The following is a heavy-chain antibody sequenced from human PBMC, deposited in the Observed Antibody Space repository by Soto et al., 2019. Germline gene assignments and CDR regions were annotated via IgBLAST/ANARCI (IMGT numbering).Heavy chain of an antibody. D-gene: IGHD1-26*01. Sequence: PGGSLRLSCAASGFTVSNNYLTWVRQPPGRGLQWVSVLYPNGTAHYADAVKGRFTISTDNSKNSVYLQMNTLRAEDTAVYYCARGLGREHRDNGGHFHLDYWGQGTLVTVSS. J-gene: IGHJ4*02. V-gene: IGHV3-53*01. CDR3: ARGLGREHRDNGGHFHLDY. CDR2: LYPNGTA. CDR1: GFTVSNNY.